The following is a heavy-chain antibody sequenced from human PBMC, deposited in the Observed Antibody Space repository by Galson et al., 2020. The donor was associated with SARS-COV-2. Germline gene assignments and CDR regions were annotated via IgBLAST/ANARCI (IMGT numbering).Heavy chain of an antibody. Sequence: GGSLRLSCAASGFTFSRYWMSWVRQAPGKGLEWVANIKQDGSEKYYVDSVKGRFTISRDNAKNSLYLQMNSLRAEDTAVYYCARDHPNIQLWPLPQRDDAFDIWGQGTMVTVSS. CDR3: ARDHPNIQLWPLPQRDDAFDI. D-gene: IGHD5-18*01. CDR2: IKQDGSEK. CDR1: GFTFSRYW. V-gene: IGHV3-7*01. J-gene: IGHJ3*02.